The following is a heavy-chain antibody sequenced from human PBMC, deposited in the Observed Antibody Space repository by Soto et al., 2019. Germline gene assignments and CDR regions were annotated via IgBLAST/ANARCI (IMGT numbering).Heavy chain of an antibody. CDR1: GFTFSSYS. CDR2: ISSSSSYI. Sequence: EVQLVESGGGLVKPGGYLRLSCAASGFTFSSYSMTWVRQAPGKGLEWVSSISSSSSYIYYADSVKGRFTISRDNAKNSLYLQMNSLRAEDTAVYYCARTIKGGPYGMDVWGQGTTVTVSS. CDR3: ARTIKGGPYGMDV. J-gene: IGHJ6*02. V-gene: IGHV3-21*01.